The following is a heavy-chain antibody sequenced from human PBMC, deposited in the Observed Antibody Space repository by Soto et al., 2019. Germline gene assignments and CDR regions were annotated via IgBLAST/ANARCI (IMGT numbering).Heavy chain of an antibody. CDR1: GGSISSYF. CDR3: ARGPSSDKVDY. Sequence: PSETLSLTCTVSGGSISSYFWSWIRQPPGGGLEWIGHIYNIGTTYSNPSLQSQVTISLDTSKNQFSLKLSSVTAADTAVYYCARGPSSDKVDYWGQGTLVTVSS. V-gene: IGHV4-30-4*01. J-gene: IGHJ4*02. D-gene: IGHD3-10*01. CDR2: IYNIGTT.